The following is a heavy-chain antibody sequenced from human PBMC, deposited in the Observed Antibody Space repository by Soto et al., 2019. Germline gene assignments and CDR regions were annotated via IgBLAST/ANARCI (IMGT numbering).Heavy chain of an antibody. CDR2: ISGSGGST. J-gene: IGHJ4*02. V-gene: IGHV3-23*01. D-gene: IGHD3-9*01. CDR1: GFTFSSYA. Sequence: PGGSLRLSCAASGFTFSSYAMSWVRQAPGKGLEWVSAISGSGGSTYYADSVKGRFTISRDNSKNTLYLQMNSLRAEDTAVYYCAKDSKTYYDILTGYYWGYYFDYWGQGTLVTVSS. CDR3: AKDSKTYYDILTGYYWGYYFDY.